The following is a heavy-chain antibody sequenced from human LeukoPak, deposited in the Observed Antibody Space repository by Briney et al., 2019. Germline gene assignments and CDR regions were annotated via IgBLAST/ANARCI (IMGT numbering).Heavy chain of an antibody. CDR2: INPNSGGT. Sequence: GASVKVSFKASGYTFTDYYIHWVRQAPGQGLEWMAWINPNSGGTYYAQNFHDRITLTRDTSISTAYMELSRLRSDDTAVYYCARANFLYCSSSTCLFDYWGQGTLVTVSS. CDR1: GYTFTDYY. J-gene: IGHJ4*02. V-gene: IGHV1-2*02. D-gene: IGHD2-2*01. CDR3: ARANFLYCSSSTCLFDY.